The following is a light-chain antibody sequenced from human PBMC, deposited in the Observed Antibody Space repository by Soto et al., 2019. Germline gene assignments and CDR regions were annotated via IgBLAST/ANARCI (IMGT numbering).Light chain of an antibody. CDR2: DAS. CDR3: QQRSNWPPRFT. Sequence: TQSPSTLSGSVGDRVTITCLASQSVSSYLAWYQQKPGQAPRLLIYDASNRATGIPARFSGSGSGTDFTLTISSLEPEDFAVYYCQQRSNWPPRFTFGPGTKVDIK. CDR1: QSVSSY. V-gene: IGKV3-11*01. J-gene: IGKJ3*01.